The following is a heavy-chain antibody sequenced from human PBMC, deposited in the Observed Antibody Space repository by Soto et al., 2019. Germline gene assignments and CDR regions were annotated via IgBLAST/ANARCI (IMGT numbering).Heavy chain of an antibody. CDR2: IIPIFGTA. CDR3: ARSYSSSWYLSIGWFDP. CDR1: GGTFSSYA. D-gene: IGHD6-13*01. V-gene: IGHV1-69*01. Sequence: QVQLVQSGAEVQKPGSSVKVSCKASGGTFSSYAISWVRQAPGQGLEWMGGIIPIFGTANYAQKFQGRVTITADESTSTAYMELSSLRSEDTAVYYCARSYSSSWYLSIGWFDPWGQGTLVTVSS. J-gene: IGHJ5*02.